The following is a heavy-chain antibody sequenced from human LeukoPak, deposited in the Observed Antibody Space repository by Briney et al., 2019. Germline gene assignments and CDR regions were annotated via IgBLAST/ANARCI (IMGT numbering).Heavy chain of an antibody. D-gene: IGHD3-16*02. Sequence: GGSLRLSCAASGFTFSGYAMNWVRQAPGKGLEWVAYISSSSGTIYYTDSVKGRFTIYRDNAKNSVFLQMSSLSGGDTAIYYCARDQGFRYFDPWGQGTLVTVSS. CDR3: ARDQGFRYFDP. V-gene: IGHV3-48*01. CDR1: GFTFSGYA. J-gene: IGHJ5*02. CDR2: ISSSSGTI.